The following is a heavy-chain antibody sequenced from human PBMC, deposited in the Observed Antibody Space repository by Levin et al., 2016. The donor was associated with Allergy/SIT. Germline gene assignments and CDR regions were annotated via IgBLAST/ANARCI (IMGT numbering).Heavy chain of an antibody. CDR2: IDPSDSYT. Sequence: VRQAPGKGLEWMGRIDPSDSYTNYSPSFQGHVTISADKSISTAYLQWSSLKASDTAMYYCARQGWELLEGAFDIWGQGTMVIVSS. V-gene: IGHV5-10-1*01. D-gene: IGHD1-26*01. J-gene: IGHJ3*02. CDR3: ARQGWELLEGAFDI.